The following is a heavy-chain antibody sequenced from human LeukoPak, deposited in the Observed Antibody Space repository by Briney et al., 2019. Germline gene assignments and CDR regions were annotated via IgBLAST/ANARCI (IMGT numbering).Heavy chain of an antibody. D-gene: IGHD3-22*01. J-gene: IGHJ3*01. CDR1: GGSFSGYY. Sequence: SETLSLTCAVSGGSFSGYYRTWIRQSPGKGLEWIGEINQSGRTSYSPSLKSRVTISGNTSKNHFSLQLTSVTAADTAVYYCAQSSGSTIDPYDLWGQGTIVTVSS. V-gene: IGHV4-34*01. CDR2: INQSGRT. CDR3: AQSSGSTIDPYDL.